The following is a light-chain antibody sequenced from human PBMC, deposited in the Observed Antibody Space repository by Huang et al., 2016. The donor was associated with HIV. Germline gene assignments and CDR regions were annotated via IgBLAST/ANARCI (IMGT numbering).Light chain of an antibody. CDR1: QSVSRY. V-gene: IGKV3-11*01. J-gene: IGKJ5*01. CDR3: QQRSNWPPIT. CDR2: DAS. Sequence: EIVLPQSPATRSLSPGERTTPACRASQSVSRYLAWYQQKPGQAPRLLIYDASNRATGIPARFSGSGSGTDFTLTISSLEPEDFAVYYCQQRSNWPPITFGQGTRLEIK.